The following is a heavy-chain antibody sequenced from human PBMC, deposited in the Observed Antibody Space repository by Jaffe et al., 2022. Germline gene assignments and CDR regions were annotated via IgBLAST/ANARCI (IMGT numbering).Heavy chain of an antibody. CDR1: GYSISSGYY. V-gene: IGHV4-38-2*01. D-gene: IGHD7-27*01. CDR2: IYHSGST. CDR3: ARHSLGSEYFQH. J-gene: IGHJ1*01. Sequence: QVQLQESGPGLVKPSETLSLTCAVSGYSISSGYYWGWIRQPPGKGLEWIGSIYHSGSTYYNPSLKSRVTISVDTSKNQFSLKLSSVTAADTAVYYCARHSLGSEYFQHWGQGTLVTVSS.